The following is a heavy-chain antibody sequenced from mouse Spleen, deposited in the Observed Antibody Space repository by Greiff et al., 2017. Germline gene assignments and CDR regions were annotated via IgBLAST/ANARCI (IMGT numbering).Heavy chain of an antibody. CDR3: ANFYYCHGRDYFDY. D-gene: IGHD2-2*01. CDR1: GYTFTSYW. CDR2: INPNYGTT. V-gene: IGHV1-39*01. Sequence: VQLQQPGAELVMPGASVKLSCKASGYTFTSYWMHWVKQSNGKSLEWIGVINPNYGTTSYNQKFKGKATLTVDQSSSTAYMQLNSLTSEDSAVYYCANFYYCHGRDYFDYWGQGTTLTVSS. J-gene: IGHJ2*01.